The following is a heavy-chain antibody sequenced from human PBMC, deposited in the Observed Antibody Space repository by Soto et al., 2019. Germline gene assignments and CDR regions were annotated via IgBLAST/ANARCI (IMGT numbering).Heavy chain of an antibody. CDR1: GYTFTTYV. Sequence: QVQLVQSGAEVKKPGASVKVSCKTSGYTFTTYVVHWVRQAPGQRLEWMAWINTDNGITKSSQEFRDRVTVTRDTSASTGYMEMSSLRSEDTAMYYCARGVVRGVQFDYWGQGSLVTVSS. V-gene: IGHV1-3*04. CDR3: ARGVVRGVQFDY. CDR2: INTDNGIT. J-gene: IGHJ4*02. D-gene: IGHD3-10*01.